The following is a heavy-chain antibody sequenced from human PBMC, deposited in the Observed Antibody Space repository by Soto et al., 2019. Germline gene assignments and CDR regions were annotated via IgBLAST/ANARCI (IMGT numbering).Heavy chain of an antibody. CDR1: GYTFTSYE. D-gene: IGHD6-19*01. V-gene: IGHV1-18*01. CDR2: ISAYNGNT. Sequence: ASVKVSCKASGYTFTSYEITWVRQAPRQGPEWMGWISAYNGNTNYAQKLQGRVTMTTDTSTSTAYTELRSLRSDDSALYYCVKSGGWYCVIDYWGRGTLVTVSS. J-gene: IGHJ4*02. CDR3: VKSGGWYCVIDY.